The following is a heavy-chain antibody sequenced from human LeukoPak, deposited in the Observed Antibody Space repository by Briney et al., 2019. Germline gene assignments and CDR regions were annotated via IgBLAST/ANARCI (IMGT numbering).Heavy chain of an antibody. CDR2: IRYDGRNK. V-gene: IGHV3-30*02. J-gene: IGHJ4*02. CDR1: GFIFSSYG. CDR3: AKDSLRERIVGSTTRGVNDY. Sequence: GGSLRLSCAASGFIFSSYGMHWVRQAPGKGLEWVAFIRYDGRNKYYADSVKGRFTISGDNSKNTLYLQMNSLRGEDTAVYYCAKDSLRERIVGSTTRGVNDYWGQGTLVTVSS. D-gene: IGHD1-26*01.